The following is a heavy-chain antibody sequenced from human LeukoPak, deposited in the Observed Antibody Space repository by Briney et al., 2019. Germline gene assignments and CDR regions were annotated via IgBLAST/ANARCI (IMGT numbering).Heavy chain of an antibody. J-gene: IGHJ6*03. Sequence: SETLSLTCTVSGGSISSSSCYWGWIRQPPGKGLEWIGSIYYSGSTYYNPSLKSRVTISVDTSKNQFSLKLSSVTAADTAVYYCARLSYKYYYGSGAGYMDVWGKGTTVTISS. D-gene: IGHD3-10*01. CDR2: IYYSGST. CDR1: GGSISSSSCY. CDR3: ARLSYKYYYGSGAGYMDV. V-gene: IGHV4-39*01.